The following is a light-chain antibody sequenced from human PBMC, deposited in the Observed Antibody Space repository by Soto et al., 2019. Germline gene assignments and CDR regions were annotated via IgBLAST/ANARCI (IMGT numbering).Light chain of an antibody. CDR3: MQGLQTRT. Sequence: IVMTQSPLSLPVTPGEPASISCRSSQSLLHSNGYNYLDWYLQKPGQSPQLLIYLGSNRASGVPDRFSGSGSGTDFTLKISRVEAEDVGVYYCMQGLQTRTFGQGTKV. CDR2: LGS. J-gene: IGKJ1*01. CDR1: QSLLHSNGYNY. V-gene: IGKV2-28*01.